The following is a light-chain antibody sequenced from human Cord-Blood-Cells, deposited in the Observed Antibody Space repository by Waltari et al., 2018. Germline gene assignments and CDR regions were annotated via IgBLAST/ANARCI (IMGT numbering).Light chain of an antibody. CDR1: QSVSSN. V-gene: IGKV3-15*01. CDR3: QQYNNWPRT. CDR2: GAS. Sequence: EIVMTQSPDTLSVSPGERATLSCRASQSVSSNLAWYQQKPGQAPRLLIYGASTRATGIPARFSGSGSGTEFTLTISSLQSGDFAVYYCQQYNNWPRTFGQGTKVEIK. J-gene: IGKJ1*01.